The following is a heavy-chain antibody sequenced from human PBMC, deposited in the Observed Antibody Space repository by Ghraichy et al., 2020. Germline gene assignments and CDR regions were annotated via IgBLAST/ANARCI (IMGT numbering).Heavy chain of an antibody. CDR3: ARGRSPDV. Sequence: SETLSLTCAVYGGSFGGYYWSWIRQPPGKGLEWIGEINHSGSTNYNPSLKSRVTISVDTSKNQFSLKLSSVTAADTAVYYCARGRSPDVWGKGTTVTVSS. V-gene: IGHV4-34*01. CDR1: GGSFGGYY. CDR2: INHSGST. J-gene: IGHJ6*04.